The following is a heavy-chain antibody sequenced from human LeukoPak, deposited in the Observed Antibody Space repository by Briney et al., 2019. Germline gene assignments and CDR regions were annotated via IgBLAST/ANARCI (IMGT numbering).Heavy chain of an antibody. CDR2: INSGGTVT. CDR3: ARYYDFWSGYYKY. J-gene: IGHJ4*02. Sequence: SGGSLRLSCAASGFTFSDFWMHWVRQAPGKGLVWVSRINSGGTVTNYADSVKGRLTISRDNAKNTLYLQMNSLRAEDTAVYYCARYYDFWSGYYKYWGQGTLVTVSS. D-gene: IGHD3-3*01. V-gene: IGHV3-74*01. CDR1: GFTFSDFW.